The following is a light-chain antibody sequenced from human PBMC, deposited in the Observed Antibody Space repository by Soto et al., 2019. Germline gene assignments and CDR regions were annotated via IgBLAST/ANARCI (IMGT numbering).Light chain of an antibody. CDR3: QTWGAGIRV. Sequence: QSVLTQSPSASASLGASVKLTCTLSSGHSNYDIAWHQQQPGKGPRYLMKLHSDGSHTKGDGIPDRFSGSSSGAERYLTISSLQSEDEADYYCQTWGAGIRVFGGGTKVTVL. V-gene: IGLV4-69*01. CDR1: SGHSNYD. CDR2: LHSDGSH. J-gene: IGLJ2*01.